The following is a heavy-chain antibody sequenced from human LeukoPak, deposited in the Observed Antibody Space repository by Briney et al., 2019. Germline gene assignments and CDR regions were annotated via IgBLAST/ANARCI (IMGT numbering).Heavy chain of an antibody. CDR3: ARDLSYYYDSSGYPWGYFDY. CDR2: IYYSGST. Sequence: PSETLSLTCTVSGGSISSHYWSWIRQPPGKGLEWIGYIYYSGSTNYNPSLKSRVTISLDTSKNQFSLKLTSVTAADTAVYYCARDLSYYYDSSGYPWGYFDYWGQGTLVTVSS. D-gene: IGHD3-22*01. V-gene: IGHV4-59*11. J-gene: IGHJ4*02. CDR1: GGSISSHY.